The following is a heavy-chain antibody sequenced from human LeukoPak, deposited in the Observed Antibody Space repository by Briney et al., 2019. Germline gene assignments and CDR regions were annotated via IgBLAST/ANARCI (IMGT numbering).Heavy chain of an antibody. Sequence: SETLSLTCTVSGGSISSYYWSWIRQPPGKGLEWIGYIYYSGSTNYNPSLKSRVTISVDTSKNQFSLKLSSVTAADTAVYYCARVAMDYYDKYFDYWGQGTLVTVSS. CDR1: GGSISSYY. CDR2: IYYSGST. D-gene: IGHD3-22*01. V-gene: IGHV4-59*01. J-gene: IGHJ4*02. CDR3: ARVAMDYYDKYFDY.